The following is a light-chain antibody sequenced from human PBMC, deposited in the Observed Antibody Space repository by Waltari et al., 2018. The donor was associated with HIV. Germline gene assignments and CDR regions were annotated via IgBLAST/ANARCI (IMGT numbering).Light chain of an antibody. CDR2: DDS. J-gene: IGLJ3*02. V-gene: IGLV3-21*02. Sequence: SYVMTQSPSVSVAPGQTARITCGGYNIGSKTVHWYQQKPGQALVRVVYDDSVRPSGIPERFSGSNSGNTATLTISRVEAGDEAGYYCQVWETIGDHRVFGGGTTLTVL. CDR1: NIGSKT. CDR3: QVWETIGDHRV.